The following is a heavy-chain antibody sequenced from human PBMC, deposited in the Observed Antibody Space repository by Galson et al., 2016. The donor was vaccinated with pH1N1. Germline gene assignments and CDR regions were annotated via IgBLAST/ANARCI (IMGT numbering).Heavy chain of an antibody. CDR1: GFTFSSYS. CDR3: ARGLGLWFGELSDPTWDY. CDR2: ISSSSSYV. D-gene: IGHD3-10*01. Sequence: SLRLSCAASGFTFSSYSMNWVRQAPGKGLEWVSSISSSSSYVDYADSVKDRLTISRDNAKNSLYLQMNSLRAEDTVVYYCARGLGLWFGELSDPTWDYWGQGTLVTVSS. V-gene: IGHV3-21*01. J-gene: IGHJ4*02.